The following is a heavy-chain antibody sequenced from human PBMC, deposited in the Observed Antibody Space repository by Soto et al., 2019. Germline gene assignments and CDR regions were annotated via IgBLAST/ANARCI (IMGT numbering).Heavy chain of an antibody. CDR2: ISSSSSTI. CDR1: GFTFSSYA. D-gene: IGHD3-22*01. Sequence: GSLRLSCAASGFTFSSYAMHWVRQAPGKGLEWVSYISSSSSTIYYADSVKGRFTISRDNAKNSLYLQMNSLRAEDTAVYYCARGAYYYDSSGLSYWGQGTLVTVSS. CDR3: ARGAYYYDSSGLSY. V-gene: IGHV3-48*01. J-gene: IGHJ4*02.